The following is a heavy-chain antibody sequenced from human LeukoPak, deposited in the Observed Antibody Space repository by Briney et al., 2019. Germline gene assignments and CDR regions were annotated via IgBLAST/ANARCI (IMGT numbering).Heavy chain of an antibody. D-gene: IGHD6-19*01. CDR2: INTNTGKP. CDR1: GYTFTSYA. J-gene: IGHJ6*02. CDR3: ARAPAVASYSYYYGMDV. Sequence: ASVKVSCKASGYTFTSYAMNWVRQAPGQGLEWMGWINTNTGKPTYAQGFTGRFVFSLDTSVSTAYLQISSLKAEDTAVYYCARAPAVASYSYYYGMDVWGQGTTVTVSS. V-gene: IGHV7-4-1*02.